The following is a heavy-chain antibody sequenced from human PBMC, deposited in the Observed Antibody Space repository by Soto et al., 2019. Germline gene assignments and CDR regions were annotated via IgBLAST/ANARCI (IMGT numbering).Heavy chain of an antibody. V-gene: IGHV3-30*18. Sequence: VGSLRLSCAASGFNFSRYGMHWVRQAPGKGLEWVAVITFDGNYKYYADSVKGRFTISRDNSNNTLSLQLNSLRAEDWAVYYCAKESPGAATPFLDYWGQGALVTVSS. CDR2: ITFDGNYK. D-gene: IGHD1-26*01. CDR1: GFNFSRYG. CDR3: AKESPGAATPFLDY. J-gene: IGHJ4*02.